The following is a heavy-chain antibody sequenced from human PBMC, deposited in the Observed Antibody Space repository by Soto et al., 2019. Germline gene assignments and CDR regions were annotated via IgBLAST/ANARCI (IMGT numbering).Heavy chain of an antibody. CDR2: IYYSGST. J-gene: IGHJ2*01. Sequence: QVQLQESGPGLVKPSETLSLTCTVSGGSISSHYWSWIRQPPGKGLEWIGYIYYSGSTDYNPSLKSPVTISVDTSTNLLSLRLRSVTAADTAVYYCARPRGTTPAVWYFELWGRGTLVTVSS. CDR3: ARPRGTTPAVWYFEL. D-gene: IGHD4-17*01. V-gene: IGHV4-59*08. CDR1: GGSISSHY.